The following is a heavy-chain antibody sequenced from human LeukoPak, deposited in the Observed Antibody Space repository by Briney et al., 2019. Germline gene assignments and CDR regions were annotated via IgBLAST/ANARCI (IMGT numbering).Heavy chain of an antibody. CDR2: ISSSGSTI. CDR1: GFTFSDYY. J-gene: IGHJ6*02. Sequence: GGSLRLSCAASGFTFSDYYMSWIRQAPGKGLEWVSYISSSGSTIYYADSVKGRFTISRDNAKNSLHLQMNSLRAEDTAVYYCARVPINRRYYYGMDVWGQGTTVTVSS. V-gene: IGHV3-11*01. CDR3: ARVPINRRYYYGMDV. D-gene: IGHD1-14*01.